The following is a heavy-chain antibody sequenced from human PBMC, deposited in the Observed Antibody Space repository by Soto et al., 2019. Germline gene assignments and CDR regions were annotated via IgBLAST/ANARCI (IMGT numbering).Heavy chain of an antibody. Sequence: GGSLRLSCAASGFTFSDYYMSWIRQAPGKGLEWVSYISSSSSYTNYADSVKGRFTISRDNAKNSLYLQMNSLRAEDTAVYYCARDRVGVAVAATARYYYYGMDVWGQGTTVTVS. CDR2: ISSSSSYT. CDR3: ARDRVGVAVAATARYYYYGMDV. D-gene: IGHD6-19*01. V-gene: IGHV3-11*06. J-gene: IGHJ6*02. CDR1: GFTFSDYY.